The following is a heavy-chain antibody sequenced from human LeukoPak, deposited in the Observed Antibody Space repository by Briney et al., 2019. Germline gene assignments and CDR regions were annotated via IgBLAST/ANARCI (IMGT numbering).Heavy chain of an antibody. CDR1: GGSISTYH. CDR2: MQSTGNS. D-gene: IGHD5-18*01. CDR3: ARDKQHSYGRYFDH. Sequence: PSETLSLTCTVSGGSISTYHWNWIRQSPEKGLEWIGYMQSTGNSNYNPSLKSRVTMSVDMSRIQIVLNLSSVTPADTAVYFCARDKQHSYGRYFDHWGQGILVTVSS. V-gene: IGHV4-59*01. J-gene: IGHJ4*02.